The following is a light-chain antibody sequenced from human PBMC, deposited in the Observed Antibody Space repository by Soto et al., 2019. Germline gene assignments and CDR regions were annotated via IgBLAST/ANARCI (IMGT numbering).Light chain of an antibody. Sequence: EILMTQSPATLSVSPGERATLSCRASQSVSNNLAWYQQKPGQAPRLLIYGASTRANDIPARFSGSGSGTEFTLTIRSLQSEDIAVYYCQHYDNWPPWTFGQGTKVDI. J-gene: IGKJ1*01. CDR3: QHYDNWPPWT. V-gene: IGKV3-15*01. CDR2: GAS. CDR1: QSVSNN.